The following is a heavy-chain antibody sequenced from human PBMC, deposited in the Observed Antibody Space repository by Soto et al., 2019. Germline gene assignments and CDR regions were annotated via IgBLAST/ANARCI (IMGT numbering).Heavy chain of an antibody. J-gene: IGHJ4*02. Sequence: GGSLRLSCAASGFTFSGSAMHWVRQVSGKGLEWVGRIRSKANSYATAYAASVKGRFTISRDDSKNTAYLQMNSLRAEDTAIYYCAKAREVTLVRISLAQWGQGTLVTVSS. CDR2: IRSKANSYAT. V-gene: IGHV3-73*01. CDR1: GFTFSGSA. CDR3: AKAREVTLVRISLAQ. D-gene: IGHD3-10*01.